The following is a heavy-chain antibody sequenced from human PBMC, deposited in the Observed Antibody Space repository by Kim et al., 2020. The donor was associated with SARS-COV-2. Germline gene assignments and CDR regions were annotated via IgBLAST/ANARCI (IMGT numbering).Heavy chain of an antibody. V-gene: IGHV3-21*01. CDR3: ARDQGATGSLYYGMDV. J-gene: IGHJ6*02. CDR1: GFTFSSYS. CDR2: ISSSSSYI. Sequence: GGSLRLSCAASGFTFSSYSMNWVRQAPGKGLEWVSSISSSSSYIYYADSVKGRFTISRDNAKNSLYLQMNSLRAEDTAVYYCARDQGATGSLYYGMDVWGQGTTVTVSS. D-gene: IGHD1-26*01.